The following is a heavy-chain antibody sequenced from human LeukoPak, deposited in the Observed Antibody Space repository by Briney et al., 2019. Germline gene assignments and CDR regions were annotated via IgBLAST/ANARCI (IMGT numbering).Heavy chain of an antibody. CDR1: GYTFSTYA. CDR2: ISATDGII. CDR3: AKVGPLDSSAGWYYYYYMDV. Sequence: PGGSLRLSCIASGYTFSTYAMSWVRQAPGKGLEWVSGISATDGIIHYADSVKGRFTISRDNSKNTLYLQMNSLRAEDTALYYCAKVGPLDSSAGWYYYYYMDVWGKGTTVTISS. V-gene: IGHV3-23*01. J-gene: IGHJ6*03. D-gene: IGHD6-13*01.